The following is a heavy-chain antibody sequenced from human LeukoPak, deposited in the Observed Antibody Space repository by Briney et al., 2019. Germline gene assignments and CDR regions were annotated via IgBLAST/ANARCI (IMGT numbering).Heavy chain of an antibody. V-gene: IGHV3-23*01. D-gene: IGHD3-9*01. CDR2: ISSSSGST. Sequence: GGSLRLSCAASGFPFRNYAMSWVRQAPGKGLEWVSSISSSSGSTYYADSVKGRFTISRDNSKNTLFLQMNSLRAEDTAVYYCAKGRTDDILTGYSGTFDYWGQGTLVTVSS. CDR1: GFPFRNYA. J-gene: IGHJ4*02. CDR3: AKGRTDDILTGYSGTFDY.